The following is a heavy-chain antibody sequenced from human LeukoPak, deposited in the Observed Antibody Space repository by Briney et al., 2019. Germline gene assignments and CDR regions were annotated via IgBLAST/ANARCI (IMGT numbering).Heavy chain of an antibody. Sequence: GGSLRLSCAASGFTFSNYWMTWVRQAPGKGLEWVANINQDGGEKYYVDSVKGRFTISRDNSKNTLYLQMNSLRAEDTAVYYCAREGYYYDSSGYYIPYYFDYWGQGTLVTVSS. D-gene: IGHD3-22*01. CDR3: AREGYYYDSSGYYIPYYFDY. V-gene: IGHV3-7*01. CDR1: GFTFSNYW. CDR2: INQDGGEK. J-gene: IGHJ4*02.